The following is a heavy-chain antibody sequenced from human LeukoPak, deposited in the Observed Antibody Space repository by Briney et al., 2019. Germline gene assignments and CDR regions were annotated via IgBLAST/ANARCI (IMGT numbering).Heavy chain of an antibody. V-gene: IGHV1-18*01. Sequence: ASVKVSCKASGYTFTSYGISWVRQAPGQGLEWMGGISAYNGNTNYAQKLQGRVTMTTDTSTSTAYMELRSLRSDDTAVYYCASKMVRGADDAFDIWGQGTMVTVSS. J-gene: IGHJ3*02. CDR2: ISAYNGNT. CDR1: GYTFTSYG. CDR3: ASKMVRGADDAFDI. D-gene: IGHD3-10*01.